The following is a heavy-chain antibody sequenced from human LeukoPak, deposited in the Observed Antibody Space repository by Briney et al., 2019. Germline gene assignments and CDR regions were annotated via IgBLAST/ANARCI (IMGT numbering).Heavy chain of an antibody. Sequence: SETLSLTCAVSADSFSSHYSTWIRQSPGKGLEWIGYISYIGSTNYNPSLKSRVTISIDTSKNQFSLKLRSVTAADTAVYYCARDLVTVTKGFDIWGQGTMVSVSS. CDR1: ADSFSSHY. V-gene: IGHV4-59*11. CDR2: ISYIGST. D-gene: IGHD4-17*01. CDR3: ARDLVTVTKGFDI. J-gene: IGHJ3*02.